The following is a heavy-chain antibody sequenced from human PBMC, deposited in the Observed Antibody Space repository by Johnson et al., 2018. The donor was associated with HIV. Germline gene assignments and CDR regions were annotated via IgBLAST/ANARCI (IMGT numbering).Heavy chain of an antibody. J-gene: IGHJ3*02. CDR3: ARDKAVNDLIVVGNTAFDI. CDR2: IGRSGSTF. CDR1: GFTFSDYY. D-gene: IGHD3-22*01. Sequence: QMQLVESGGGLVKPGGSLRLSCAASGFTFSDYYMSWIRQAPGKGLAWVSYIGRSGSTFYYADSVKGRFTISRDNSKNTLYLQMNSLRAEDTAVYYCARDKAVNDLIVVGNTAFDIWGQGTMVTVSS. V-gene: IGHV3-11*04.